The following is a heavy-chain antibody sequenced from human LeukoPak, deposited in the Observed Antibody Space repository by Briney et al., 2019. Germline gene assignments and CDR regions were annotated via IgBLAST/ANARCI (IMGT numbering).Heavy chain of an antibody. V-gene: IGHV4-39*01. CDR3: ATIYCSSTSCPPPGGFAD. D-gene: IGHD2-2*01. Sequence: PSDTQSLTCTVSGGSISSSSYYWAWIRQPPGKGLQWIGSIYYSGSTYYNPSLKSRVTISVDTSKNQFSLKLSSVTAADTAVYYCATIYCSSTSCPPPGGFADWGQGTLVTVSS. CDR2: IYYSGST. J-gene: IGHJ4*02. CDR1: GGSISSSSYY.